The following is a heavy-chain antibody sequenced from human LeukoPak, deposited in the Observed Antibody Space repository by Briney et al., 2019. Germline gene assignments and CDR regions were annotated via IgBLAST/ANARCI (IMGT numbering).Heavy chain of an antibody. CDR1: GGSISNITNSNW. J-gene: IGHJ6*02. D-gene: IGHD3-10*01. CDR2: IYHSGST. V-gene: IGHV4-4*02. CDR3: ASRFGILLWFGESHYGMDV. Sequence: SETLSLTCAVSGGSISNITNSNWWSWVRQPPGKGLEWIGEIYHSGSTNYNPSLKSRVTISVDTSKNQFSLKLSSVTAADTAVYYCASRFGILLWFGESHYGMDVWGQGTTVTVSS.